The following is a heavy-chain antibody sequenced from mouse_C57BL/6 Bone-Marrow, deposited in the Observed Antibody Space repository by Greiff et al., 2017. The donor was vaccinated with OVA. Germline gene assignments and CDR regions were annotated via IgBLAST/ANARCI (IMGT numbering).Heavy chain of an antibody. CDR2: IDPSDSYT. CDR3: ERRDYDYTGDYLDY. J-gene: IGHJ2*01. CDR1: GYTFTSYW. D-gene: IGHD2-4*01. Sequence: QVQLQQSGAELVKPGASVKLSCKASGYTFTSYWMQWVKQRPGQGLEWIGEIDPSDSYTNYNQKFKGKATLTVDTSSSTAYMQLSSLTSEDSAVDYGERRDYDYTGDYLDYWGQGTTLTVSS. V-gene: IGHV1-50*01.